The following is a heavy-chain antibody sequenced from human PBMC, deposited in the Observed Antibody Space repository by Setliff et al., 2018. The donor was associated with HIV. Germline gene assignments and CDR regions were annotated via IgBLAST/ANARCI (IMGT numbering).Heavy chain of an antibody. CDR3: ARGGQWLLRETGFDP. Sequence: GASVKVSCKASGYTFTSYDTNWVRQATGQGLEWMGWMNPNSGNTGYAQKFQGRVTITRNTSISTAYMELSSLRSEDTAVYYCARGGQWLLRETGFDPWGQGTLVTVSS. CDR2: MNPNSGNT. D-gene: IGHD3-22*01. J-gene: IGHJ5*02. CDR1: GYTFTSYD. V-gene: IGHV1-8*03.